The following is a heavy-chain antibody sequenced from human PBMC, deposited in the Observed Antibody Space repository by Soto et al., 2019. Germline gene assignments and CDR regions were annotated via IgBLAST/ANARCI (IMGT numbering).Heavy chain of an antibody. Sequence: SETLSLTCTVSGGSISSYSWCWIRQPPGKGQEWIGYIYYSGSTNYNPSLKSRVTISVDTSKNQFSLKLSSVTAADAAVYYCEKSTLDYYGAVSYDYYGMDVWGQGTTVTVSS. V-gene: IGHV4-59*01. D-gene: IGHD3-10*01. CDR1: GGSISSYS. CDR2: IYYSGST. CDR3: EKSTLDYYGAVSYDYYGMDV. J-gene: IGHJ6*02.